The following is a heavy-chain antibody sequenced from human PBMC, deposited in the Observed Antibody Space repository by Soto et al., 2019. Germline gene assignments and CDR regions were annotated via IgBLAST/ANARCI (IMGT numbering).Heavy chain of an antibody. CDR3: ARDQWLVFDNYDYYGMDV. D-gene: IGHD6-19*01. J-gene: IGHJ6*02. CDR1: GFTFSSYG. CDR2: IWYDGSNK. V-gene: IGHV3-33*01. Sequence: GGSLRLSCAASGFTFSSYGMHWVRQAPGKGLEWVAVIWYDGSNKYYADSVKGRFTISRDNSKNTLYLQMNSLRAEDTAMYYCARDQWLVFDNYDYYGMDVWGQGTTVTVSS.